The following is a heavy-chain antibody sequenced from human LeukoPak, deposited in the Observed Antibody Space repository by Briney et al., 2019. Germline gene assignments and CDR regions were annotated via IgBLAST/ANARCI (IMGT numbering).Heavy chain of an antibody. CDR1: GLRFGSYG. Sequence: QPGGSLRLSCAASGLRFGSYGMTWVRQAPGKGLEWVSSITDSGDNTYYADSVKGRFTISRDNSKNTLYLQMNSLRAEDTAVYYCAKDPVIYDSSGYYDPFDYWGQGTLVTVSS. CDR3: AKDPVIYDSSGYYDPFDY. V-gene: IGHV3-23*01. CDR2: ITDSGDNT. D-gene: IGHD3-22*01. J-gene: IGHJ4*02.